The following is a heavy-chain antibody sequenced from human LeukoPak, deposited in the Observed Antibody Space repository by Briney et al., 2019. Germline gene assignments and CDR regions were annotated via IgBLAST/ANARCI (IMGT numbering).Heavy chain of an antibody. V-gene: IGHV3-48*03. CDR3: VRARLIRLENFFDY. Sequence: GGSLRLSCATSGFTFSNHEMNWVRQAPGKGLEWVAYTSRGGSDISYADSVKGRFTISTDNANSSLYLLMNSLRAEDTAVYFCVRARLIRLENFFDYWGQGTLVTVSS. D-gene: IGHD2-21*02. J-gene: IGHJ4*02. CDR1: GFTFSNHE. CDR2: TSRGGSDI.